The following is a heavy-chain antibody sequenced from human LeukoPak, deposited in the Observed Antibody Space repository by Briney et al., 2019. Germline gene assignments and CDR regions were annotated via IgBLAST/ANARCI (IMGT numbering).Heavy chain of an antibody. V-gene: IGHV4-59*01. CDR2: MYYSGTT. CDR1: GGSFSGYY. Sequence: SETLSLTCGVSGGSFSGYYWNCIRQSPGKGLEWIGYMYYSGTTNYKPSLKSRVTISVDTSKNQFSLKLTSVTAADTAVYYCARHQRGNSDAFDIWGQGTMVTVSS. D-gene: IGHD4-23*01. J-gene: IGHJ3*02. CDR3: ARHQRGNSDAFDI.